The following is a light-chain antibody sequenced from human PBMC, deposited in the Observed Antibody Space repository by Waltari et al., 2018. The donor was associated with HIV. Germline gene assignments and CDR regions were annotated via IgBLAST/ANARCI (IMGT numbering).Light chain of an antibody. J-gene: IGLJ3*02. CDR2: GNS. CDR1: SSNIGAGYA. V-gene: IGLV1-40*01. CDR3: QSYDSSLSGSGV. Sequence: QFVLTQPPSVSGAPGQRVTISCTGSSSNIGAGYAVHWFQQLPGTAPKLLIYGNSNRPSGVPDRFSGSKSGTSASLAITGLQAEYEADYYCQSYDSSLSGSGVFGGGTKLTVL.